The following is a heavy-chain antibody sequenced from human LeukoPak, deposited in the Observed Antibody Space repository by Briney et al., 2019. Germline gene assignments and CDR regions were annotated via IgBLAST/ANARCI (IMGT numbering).Heavy chain of an antibody. D-gene: IGHD4-17*01. CDR1: GGSISSGYYY. Sequence: PSETLSLTCTVSGGSISSGYYYWDWIRQPPGKGPEWIGSIYYSGSTYYNPSLKSRVTISVDTSKNQFSLKLSSVTAADTAVYYCARKDYGDFYFDYWGQGTLVTVSS. V-gene: IGHV4-39*01. CDR3: ARKDYGDFYFDY. CDR2: IYYSGST. J-gene: IGHJ4*02.